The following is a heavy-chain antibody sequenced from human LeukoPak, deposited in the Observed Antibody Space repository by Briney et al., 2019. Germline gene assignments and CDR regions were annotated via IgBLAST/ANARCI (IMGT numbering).Heavy chain of an antibody. CDR1: GYTFTSYY. J-gene: IGHJ4*02. CDR2: INPSGGST. D-gene: IGHD4-17*01. V-gene: IGHV1-46*01. CDR3: ARDQNAGTTVTANFDH. Sequence: ASVKVSCKASGYTFTSYYMHWVRQAPGQGLEWTGIINPSGGSTSYAQKFQGRVTMTRDTSTSTVYMELSSLRSEDTAVYYCARDQNAGTTVTANFDHWGQGTLVTVSS.